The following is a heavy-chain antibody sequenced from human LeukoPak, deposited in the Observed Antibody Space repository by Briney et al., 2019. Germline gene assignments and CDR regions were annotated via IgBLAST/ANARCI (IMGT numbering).Heavy chain of an antibody. D-gene: IGHD3-22*01. J-gene: IGHJ4*02. CDR1: GGSISSSSYY. CDR3: TRELSGSQDS. CDR2: IYYSGST. V-gene: IGHV4-39*07. Sequence: SETLSLTCTVSGGSISSSSYYWGWIRQPPGKGLEWIGSIYYSGSTYNNPSLKSRVTISMDTSKNQFSLNLSSVTAADTAVYYCTRELSGSQDSWGQGTLVTVSS.